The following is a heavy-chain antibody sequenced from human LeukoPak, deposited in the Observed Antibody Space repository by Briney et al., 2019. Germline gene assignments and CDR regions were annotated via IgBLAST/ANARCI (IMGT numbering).Heavy chain of an antibody. CDR1: GYTFTSYA. Sequence: ASVKVSCKASGYTFTSYAMHWVRQAPGQRLEWMGWINAGNGDTKYSQKFQDRVTITRDTSASTAYMELSSLRSEDTAVYYCARALAYDSSGYYYDYWGQGTLVTVSS. CDR2: INAGNGDT. V-gene: IGHV1-3*01. CDR3: ARALAYDSSGYYYDY. D-gene: IGHD3-22*01. J-gene: IGHJ4*02.